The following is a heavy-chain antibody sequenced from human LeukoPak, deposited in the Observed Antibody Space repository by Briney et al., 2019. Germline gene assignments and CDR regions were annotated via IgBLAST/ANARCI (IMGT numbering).Heavy chain of an antibody. J-gene: IGHJ4*02. CDR3: ARGGSVHYFDY. Sequence: SQTLSLTCTVSGGSISSGGYYWTWIRQPAGKGLEWIGRIYTSGSTNYNPSLKSRVTMSVDTSKNQFSLKLSSVTAADTAVYYCARGGSVHYFDYWGQGTLVTVSS. D-gene: IGHD3-16*01. CDR2: IYTSGST. CDR1: GGSISSGGYY. V-gene: IGHV4-61*02.